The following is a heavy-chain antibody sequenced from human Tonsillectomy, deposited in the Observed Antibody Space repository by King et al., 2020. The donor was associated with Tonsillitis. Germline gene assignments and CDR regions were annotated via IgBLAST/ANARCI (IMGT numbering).Heavy chain of an antibody. Sequence: VQLVESGGGLVQPGGSLRLSCAASGFTFSSYWMHWVRQAPGKGLVWVSRMNSDGRSTTYADSVKGRFTISRDNAKNTVYLQMNSLRAEDTAVYYCARETQAYYYSMDVWGNGTTFTVSS. CDR3: ARETQAYYYSMDV. J-gene: IGHJ6*03. CDR2: MNSDGRST. CDR1: GFTFSSYW. V-gene: IGHV3-74*01.